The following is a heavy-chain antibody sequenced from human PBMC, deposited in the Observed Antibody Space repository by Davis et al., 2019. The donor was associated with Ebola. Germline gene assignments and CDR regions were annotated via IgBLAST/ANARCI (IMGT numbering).Heavy chain of an antibody. CDR1: GFTFSSYG. D-gene: IGHD2-21*02. J-gene: IGHJ4*02. CDR2: IWYDGSNK. V-gene: IGHV3-33*08. CDR3: AREDDDFYLYFDY. Sequence: GGSLRLSCAASGFTFSSYGMHWVRQAPGKGLEWVAVIWYDGSNKYYADSVKGRFTISRDNSKNSLYLQMNSLRAEDTAVYYCAREDDDFYLYFDYWGQGTLVTVSS.